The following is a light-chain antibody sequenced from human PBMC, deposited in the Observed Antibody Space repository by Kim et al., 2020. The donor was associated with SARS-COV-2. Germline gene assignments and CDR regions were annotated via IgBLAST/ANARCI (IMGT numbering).Light chain of an antibody. CDR2: GAS. V-gene: IGKV3-15*01. CDR3: QQYNNWPPLT. J-gene: IGKJ4*01. CDR1: QSVSSN. Sequence: EIVMTQSPATQSVSPGERVSLSCRASQSVSSNVAWYQQKPGQAPRLLIYGASTRATGIPARFSGSGSGTEFTLTISSLQSEDFAIYYCQQYNNWPPLTFGGGTKVDIK.